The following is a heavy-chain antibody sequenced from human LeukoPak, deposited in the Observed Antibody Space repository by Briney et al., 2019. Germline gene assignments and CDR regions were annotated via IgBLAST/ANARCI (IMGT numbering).Heavy chain of an antibody. CDR3: ARDRGDQFVAPMDV. Sequence: GESLRLSGAASGFTFSSYSMNWVRQAPGKGLEWVSSISSSSSYIYYADSVKGRFTISRDNAKNSLYLQMNSLRAEDTAVYYCARDRGDQFVAPMDVWGQGTTVTVSS. D-gene: IGHD2-21*02. CDR2: ISSSSSYI. CDR1: GFTFSSYS. J-gene: IGHJ6*02. V-gene: IGHV3-21*01.